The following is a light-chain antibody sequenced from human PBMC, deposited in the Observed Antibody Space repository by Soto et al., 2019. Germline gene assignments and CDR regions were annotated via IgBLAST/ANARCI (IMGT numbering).Light chain of an antibody. CDR3: QQYSSLSA. CDR2: KAS. J-gene: IGKJ3*01. Sequence: IQMTQSPSTLSASVGDSVIITCRASQTIGSWLAWYQQKPGKVPKLLIHKASSLESGVSSRFSGSGSGTEFTLTIRSLQPDDFATYYCQQYSSLSAFGPGTKVDIK. CDR1: QTIGSW. V-gene: IGKV1-5*03.